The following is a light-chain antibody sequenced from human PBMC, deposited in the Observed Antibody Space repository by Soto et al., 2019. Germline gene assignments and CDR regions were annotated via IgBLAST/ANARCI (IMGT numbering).Light chain of an antibody. Sequence: QSVLTQPPSVSGAPGQRVTISCTGSSSNIGAGYDVHWYQQLPGTAPKLLIYHKNNRPSGVPDRFSGSKSGTSASLAITGLQAEDEADYYCQSYDRNVSGFYVFGTGTKLTVL. CDR3: QSYDRNVSGFYV. V-gene: IGLV1-40*01. J-gene: IGLJ1*01. CDR2: HKN. CDR1: SSNIGAGYD.